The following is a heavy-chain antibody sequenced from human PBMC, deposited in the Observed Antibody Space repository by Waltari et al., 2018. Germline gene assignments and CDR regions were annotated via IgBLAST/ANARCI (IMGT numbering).Heavy chain of an antibody. Sequence: QVHLVESGGGVVKPGGSLRLTCAASGFSFTDYYMNWIRQAPGKGLEWVSYISNSGTTIYYADSVKGRFTISRDNAKNSLYLQMNSLSAEDTAVYYCARDLTWVAAFDLWGQGTMVTVSS. CDR3: ARDLTWVAAFDL. CDR2: ISNSGTTI. V-gene: IGHV3-11*04. CDR1: GFSFTDYY. D-gene: IGHD2-15*01. J-gene: IGHJ3*01.